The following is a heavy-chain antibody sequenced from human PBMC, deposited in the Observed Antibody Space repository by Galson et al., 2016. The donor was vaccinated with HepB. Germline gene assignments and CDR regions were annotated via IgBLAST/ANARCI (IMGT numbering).Heavy chain of an antibody. V-gene: IGHV4-4*07. CDR3: ASVSPAREVWSREFYDH. Sequence: SETLSLTCAVSGASVSDYYWSWIRQPAGKGLEWVGRFYISGTTNYNPSLRSRVAMSVDTSANLFSLNLLSVTAADTAIYYCASVSPAREVWSREFYDHWGQGALVTVSS. CDR2: FYISGTT. J-gene: IGHJ5*02. CDR1: GASVSDYY. D-gene: IGHD3-10*01.